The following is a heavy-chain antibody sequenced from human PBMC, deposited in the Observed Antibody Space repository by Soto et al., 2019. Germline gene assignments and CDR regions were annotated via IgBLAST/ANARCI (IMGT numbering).Heavy chain of an antibody. D-gene: IGHD2-2*01. CDR2: ISLYSDGT. Sequence: ASVKVSCKTSGYTFSNYGITWVRQAPGQPLEWLGWISLYSDGTNYAQKFQGRVSMTTDTSTTTAYMELRSLRSDDTAVYYCAREVPGAEALFGPWGQGTLATVSS. CDR3: AREVPGAEALFGP. J-gene: IGHJ5*02. V-gene: IGHV1-18*01. CDR1: GYTFSNYG.